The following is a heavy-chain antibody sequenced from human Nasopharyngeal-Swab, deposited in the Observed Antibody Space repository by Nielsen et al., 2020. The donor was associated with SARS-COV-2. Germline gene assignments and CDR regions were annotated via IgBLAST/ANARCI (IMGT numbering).Heavy chain of an antibody. CDR1: GYIFSTFG. CDR2: ISAYNGDT. D-gene: IGHD6-13*01. V-gene: IGHV1-18*01. CDR3: ARDDSDSNWSWFDT. J-gene: IGHJ5*02. Sequence: ASVKVSCKASGYIFSTFGITWVRQAPGQGPEWMGWISAYNGDTKYAQKFQGRVTMTTDTSTSTAYMELRSPTSDDTAVYYCARDDSDSNWSWFDTWGQGTLVTVSS.